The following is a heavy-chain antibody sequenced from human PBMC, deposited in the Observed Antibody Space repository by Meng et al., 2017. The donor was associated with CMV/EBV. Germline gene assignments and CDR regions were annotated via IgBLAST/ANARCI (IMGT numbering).Heavy chain of an antibody. D-gene: IGHD4-23*01. CDR3: ARAGAYGGRGYFDY. Sequence: QMVHDGVGVQRPASSVKVSCKASGGTFSSYAISWVRQASGQGLEWMGGLLPIFGTANYAQKFQGRVTITADESTSTAYMELSSLRSEDTAVYYCARAGAYGGRGYFDYWGQGTLVTVSS. V-gene: IGHV1-69*12. J-gene: IGHJ4*02. CDR1: GGTFSSYA. CDR2: LLPIFGTA.